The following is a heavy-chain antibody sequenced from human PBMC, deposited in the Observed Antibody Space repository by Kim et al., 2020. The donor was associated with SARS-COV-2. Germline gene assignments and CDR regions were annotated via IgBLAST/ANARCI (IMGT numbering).Heavy chain of an antibody. J-gene: IGHJ4*02. CDR3: ASHRADSSGWQFDY. CDR1: GFTFSSYG. V-gene: IGHV3-30*03. Sequence: GGSLRLSCAASGFTFSSYGMHWVRQAPGKGLEWVAVISYDGSNKYYADSVKGRFTISRDNSKNTLYLQMISLRAEDTAVYYCASHRADSSGWQFDYWGQGTLVTVSS. CDR2: ISYDGSNK. D-gene: IGHD6-19*01.